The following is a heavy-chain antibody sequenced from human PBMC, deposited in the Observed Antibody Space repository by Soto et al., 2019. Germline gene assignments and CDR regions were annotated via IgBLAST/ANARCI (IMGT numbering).Heavy chain of an antibody. Sequence: PGGSLRLSCAASGFTFSSYAMSWVRQAPGKGLEWVSAISGSGGSTYYADSVKGRFTISRDNSKNTLYLQMNSLRAEDTAVYYCAKVRYYGSGSSLPSDYWGQGTLVTVSS. J-gene: IGHJ4*02. CDR1: GFTFSSYA. V-gene: IGHV3-23*01. CDR3: AKVRYYGSGSSLPSDY. CDR2: ISGSGGST. D-gene: IGHD3-10*01.